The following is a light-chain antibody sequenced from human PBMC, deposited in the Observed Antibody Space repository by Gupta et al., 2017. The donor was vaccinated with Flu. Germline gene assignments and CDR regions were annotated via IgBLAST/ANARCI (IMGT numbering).Light chain of an antibody. J-gene: IGKJ1*01. CDR2: WAS. Sequence: DIVMTQFPDSPAVSLGERATINCNSSQSLLSGSNNKNYLAWYQQQPGQPPKVLIYWASTRESGVPDRISSGRSGTDFTLTISSLQVEDVAVYYCQQYYSYLRTFGQGTKVEI. CDR3: QQYYSYLRT. CDR1: QSLLSGSNNKNY. V-gene: IGKV4-1*01.